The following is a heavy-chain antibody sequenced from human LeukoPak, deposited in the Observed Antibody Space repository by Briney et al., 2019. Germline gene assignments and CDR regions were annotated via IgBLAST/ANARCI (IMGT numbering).Heavy chain of an antibody. CDR3: ARSVGYSGYGIDY. D-gene: IGHD5-12*01. CDR2: IIPIFGTT. Sequence: GASVKVSCKASGGTFSSYTISWVRQAPGQGLEWMGGIIPIFGTTNYAQKFQGRVMITADDSTSTAYMELSSLRSEDTAVYYCARSVGYSGYGIDYWGQGTLVTVSS. CDR1: GGTFSSYT. J-gene: IGHJ4*02. V-gene: IGHV1-69*01.